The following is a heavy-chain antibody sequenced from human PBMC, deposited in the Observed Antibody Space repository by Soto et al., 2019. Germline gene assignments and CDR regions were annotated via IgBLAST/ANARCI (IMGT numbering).Heavy chain of an antibody. V-gene: IGHV3-30-3*01. J-gene: IGHJ5*02. CDR2: ISYDGSNK. CDR1: GFTFSSYA. CDR3: ARKDGSSYVGSWSDP. D-gene: IGHD5-18*01. Sequence: QVQLVESGGGVVQPGRSLRLSCAASGFTFSSYAMHWVRQAPGKGLEWVAVISYDGSNKYYADSVKGRFTISRDNSKNPVNLQRNTLRAGTPAVYYLARKDGSSYVGSWSDPWAREPWSPSPQ.